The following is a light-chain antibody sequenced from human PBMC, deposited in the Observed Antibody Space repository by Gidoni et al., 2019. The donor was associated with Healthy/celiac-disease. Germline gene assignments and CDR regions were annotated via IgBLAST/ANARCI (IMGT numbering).Light chain of an antibody. Sequence: QAVVPPEPSLTVSRGGTVTLTCGSSTGAVTSGHYPYWFQQKPGQPPRTLIDDTSNKHSGTPARFSGSLLGGKAALTLSGAQPEDDAEYYCLLSYSGARGVFGGGTKLTVL. V-gene: IGLV7-46*01. J-gene: IGLJ3*02. CDR1: TGAVTSGHY. CDR3: LLSYSGARGV. CDR2: DTS.